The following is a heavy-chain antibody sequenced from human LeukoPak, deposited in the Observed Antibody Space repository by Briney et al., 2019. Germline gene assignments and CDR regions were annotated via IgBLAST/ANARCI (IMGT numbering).Heavy chain of an antibody. CDR3: ARFNYYGSGSPALYFDY. J-gene: IGHJ4*02. Sequence: ASXXXSCMASGYTFTGYYMHWVRQAPGQGLEWMGRINPNSGGTNYAQKFQGRVTMTRDTSISTAYMELSRLRSDDTAVYYCARFNYYGSGSPALYFDYWGQGTLVTVSS. V-gene: IGHV1-2*06. CDR2: INPNSGGT. CDR1: GYTFTGYY. D-gene: IGHD3-10*01.